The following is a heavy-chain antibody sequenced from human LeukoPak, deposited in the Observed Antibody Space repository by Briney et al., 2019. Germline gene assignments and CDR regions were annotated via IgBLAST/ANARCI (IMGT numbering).Heavy chain of an antibody. V-gene: IGHV3-7*01. D-gene: IGHD3-10*01. CDR2: IKQDGSEK. Sequence: GGSLRLSCAASGFTFSSYRMSWVRQAPGKGLEWVANIKQDGSEKYYVDSVKGRFTISRDNAKNSLYLQMNSLRAEDTAVYYCARDRYYYGSGSYYSKLDYWGQGTLVTVSS. CDR3: ARDRYYYGSGSYYSKLDY. CDR1: GFTFSSYR. J-gene: IGHJ4*02.